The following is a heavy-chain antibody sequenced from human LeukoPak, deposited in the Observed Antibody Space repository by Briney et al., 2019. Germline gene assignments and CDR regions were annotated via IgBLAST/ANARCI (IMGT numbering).Heavy chain of an antibody. CDR3: VKEVVATIPPL. V-gene: IGHV3-7*03. D-gene: IGHD5-12*01. CDR2: IKQDGSDK. J-gene: IGHJ4*02. CDR1: GFTFTKYW. Sequence: GGSLRLSCAASGFTFTKYWMTWVRQAPGKGLEWVGNIKQDGSDKNYMDSVKGRFTISRDNSKNTLFLQMNSLRAEDTAVYYCVKEVVATIPPLWGQGTLVTVSS.